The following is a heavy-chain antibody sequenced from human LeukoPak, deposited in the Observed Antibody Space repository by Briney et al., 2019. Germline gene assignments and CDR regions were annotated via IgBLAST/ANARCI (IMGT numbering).Heavy chain of an antibody. CDR2: IYYSGST. CDR3: ARAGDLIDY. J-gene: IGHJ4*02. V-gene: IGHV4-39*07. CDR1: GGSISSSSYY. Sequence: PSETLSLTCTVSGGSISSSSYYWGWIRQPPGKGLEWIGSIYYSGSTYYNPSLKSRVTISVDTSKNQFSLKLSSVTAADTAVYYCARAGDLIDYWGQGTLVTVSS. D-gene: IGHD3-16*01.